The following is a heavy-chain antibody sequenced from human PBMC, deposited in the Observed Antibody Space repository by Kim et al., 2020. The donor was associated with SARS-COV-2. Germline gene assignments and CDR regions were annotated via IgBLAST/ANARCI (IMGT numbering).Heavy chain of an antibody. CDR2: VYHSGTT. Sequence: SETLSLTCVVSGASISSSSCWSWVRQPPGKGLERIGEVYHSGTTSYNVSLKDRVSILVDKSKNQFSLRLTSVSAADTAVYYCARGVSSAWTLRTWFDPWGEGTLVTVS. CDR1: GASISSSSC. V-gene: IGHV4-4*02. J-gene: IGHJ5*02. CDR3: ARGVSSAWTLRTWFDP. D-gene: IGHD3-22*01.